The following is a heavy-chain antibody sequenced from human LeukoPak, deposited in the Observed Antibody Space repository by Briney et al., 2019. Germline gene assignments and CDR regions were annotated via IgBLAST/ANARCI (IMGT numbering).Heavy chain of an antibody. V-gene: IGHV3-13*01. D-gene: IGHD3-22*01. CDR2: VSSGFHA. CDR1: GFTLGSHD. J-gene: IGHJ4*02. CDR3: ARDDDTSGHYSLFEY. Sequence: GGSLRLSCTASGFTLGSHDMHWVRQIPGQGLECAAAVSSGFHAFFADSVKGRFTISRDTARSTVHLQMNSLRAEDTAIYYCARDDDTSGHYSLFEYWGQGTRVSVSS.